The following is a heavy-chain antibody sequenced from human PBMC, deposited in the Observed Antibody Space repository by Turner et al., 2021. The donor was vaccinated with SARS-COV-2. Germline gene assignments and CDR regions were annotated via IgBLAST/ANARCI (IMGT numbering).Heavy chain of an antibody. CDR1: GYSFTYYY. Sequence: QVQLVQSGAELKYPGASVKASCTTSGYSFTYYYIHWVRQAPGQGLEWSGWISPNSGGTHYARKFQGWVTMTRDTSVSVVYLELSRLKADDTAVYYCARVAFDISPDAFDIWGQGTMVTVSS. D-gene: IGHD3-22*01. V-gene: IGHV1-2*04. CDR2: ISPNSGGT. J-gene: IGHJ3*02. CDR3: ARVAFDISPDAFDI.